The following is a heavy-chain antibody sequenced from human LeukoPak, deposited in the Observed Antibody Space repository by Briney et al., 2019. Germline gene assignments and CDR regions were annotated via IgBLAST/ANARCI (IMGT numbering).Heavy chain of an antibody. J-gene: IGHJ3*02. CDR3: ASSESSYYDFWSGYLNDAFDI. CDR1: GGSFSGYY. CDR2: INHSGST. V-gene: IGHV4-34*01. D-gene: IGHD3-3*01. Sequence: SETLSLTCAVYGGSFSGYYWSWIRQPPGKGLEWIGEINHSGSTNYNPSLKSRVTMSVDTSKNQFSLKLSSVTAADTAVYYCASSESSYYDFWSGYLNDAFDIWGQGTMVSVSS.